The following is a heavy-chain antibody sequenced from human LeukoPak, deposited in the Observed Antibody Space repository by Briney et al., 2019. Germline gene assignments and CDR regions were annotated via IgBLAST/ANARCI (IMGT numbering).Heavy chain of an antibody. D-gene: IGHD6-6*01. CDR2: INHSGST. CDR1: GGSFSGYY. CDR3: ARLLSVSSLENFDY. Sequence: SETLSLTCAVYGGSFSGYYWSWLRQPPGKGLEWLGEINHSGSTNYNPSLKSRVTISVDTSKNQFSLKRSSVTAADTAVYYCARLLSVSSLENFDYWGQGTLVTVSS. J-gene: IGHJ4*02. V-gene: IGHV4-34*01.